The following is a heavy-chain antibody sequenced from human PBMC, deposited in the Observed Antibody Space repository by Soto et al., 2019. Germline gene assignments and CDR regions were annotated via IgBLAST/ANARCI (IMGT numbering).Heavy chain of an antibody. Sequence: EVQLLESGGGLVQPGGSLRLSCAASRFTFSIYAMTWVRQAPGKGLEWVSTVSGSGGSTYYADSVKGRFTISRDNSKNTLYMQMKSLRAEDTAVYYCAKYNSVSDIDDAFDIWGQGTMVTVSS. D-gene: IGHD5-12*01. V-gene: IGHV3-23*01. CDR1: RFTFSIYA. CDR3: AKYNSVSDIDDAFDI. CDR2: VSGSGGST. J-gene: IGHJ3*02.